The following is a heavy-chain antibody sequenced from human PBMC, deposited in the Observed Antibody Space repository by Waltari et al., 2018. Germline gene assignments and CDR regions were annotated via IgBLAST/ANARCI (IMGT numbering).Heavy chain of an antibody. D-gene: IGHD1-7*01. Sequence: QVQLVQSGAEVKKPGASVKVSCKASGYTFTSYDINWVRQATGQGLEWMGWMNHNSGNTGYAQKFQGRVTMTRNTSISTAYMELSSLRSEDTAVYYCARDPRWRDRRYNWNYWARGGMDVWGQGTTVTVSS. CDR3: ARDPRWRDRRYNWNYWARGGMDV. CDR2: MNHNSGNT. J-gene: IGHJ6*02. V-gene: IGHV1-8*01. CDR1: GYTFTSYD.